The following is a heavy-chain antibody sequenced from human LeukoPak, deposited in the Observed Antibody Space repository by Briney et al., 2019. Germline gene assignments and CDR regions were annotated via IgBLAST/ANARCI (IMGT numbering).Heavy chain of an antibody. CDR3: AKGNGYSGYDAVHYFDY. CDR2: INYSGST. D-gene: IGHD5-12*01. V-gene: IGHV4-59*01. CDR1: GDSISNYY. J-gene: IGHJ4*02. Sequence: KPSETLSLTCTVSGDSISNYYWSWIRQPPGKGLESIGYINYSGSTNYNPFLKSRVTISVDTSKNQFSLKLSSVTAADTAVYYCAKGNGYSGYDAVHYFDYWGQGALVTVSS.